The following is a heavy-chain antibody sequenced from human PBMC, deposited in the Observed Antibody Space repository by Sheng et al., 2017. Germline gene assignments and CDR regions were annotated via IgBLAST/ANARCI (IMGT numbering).Heavy chain of an antibody. CDR1: GGSISSSSYY. J-gene: IGHJ2*01. V-gene: IGHV4-39*07. D-gene: IGHD1-1*01. CDR2: IYYSGST. CDR3: AERRTRTGPPWYFDL. Sequence: QLQLQESGPGLVKPSETLSLTCTVSGGSISSSSYYWGWIRQPPGKGLEWIGSIYYSGSTYYNPSLKSRVTISVDTSKNQFSLKLSSVTAADTAVYYCAERRTRTGPPWYFDLVGAVA.